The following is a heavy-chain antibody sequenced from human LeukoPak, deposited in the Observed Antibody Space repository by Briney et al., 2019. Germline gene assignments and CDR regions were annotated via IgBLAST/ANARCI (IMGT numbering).Heavy chain of an antibody. CDR2: ITSGGDYI. J-gene: IGHJ4*02. CDR1: GFTFNTFS. V-gene: IGHV3-21*01. CDR3: ARGHYDVLAASYKWTPDY. D-gene: IGHD3-9*01. Sequence: GGSLRLSCAASGFTFNTFSMNWVRQAPGKGLEWVSSITSGGDYIYYADSVKGRFTTSRGNAKNSLSLQLNSLRVEDTAVYYCARGHYDVLAASYKWTPDYWGQGTLVTVSS.